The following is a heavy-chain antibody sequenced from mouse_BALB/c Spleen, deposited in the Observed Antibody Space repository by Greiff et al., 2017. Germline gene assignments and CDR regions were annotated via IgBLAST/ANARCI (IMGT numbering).Heavy chain of an antibody. CDR2: IRNKANGYTT. V-gene: IGHV7-3*02. D-gene: IGHD2-3*01. J-gene: IGHJ4*01. Sequence: EVKLVESGGGLVQPGGSLRLSCATSGFTFTDYYMSWVRQPPGKALEWLGFIRNKANGYTTEYSASVKGRFTISRDNSQSILYLQMNTLRAEDSATYYCARDCDGCPYYAMDYWGEGTSVTVSS. CDR3: ARDCDGCPYYAMDY. CDR1: GFTFTDYY.